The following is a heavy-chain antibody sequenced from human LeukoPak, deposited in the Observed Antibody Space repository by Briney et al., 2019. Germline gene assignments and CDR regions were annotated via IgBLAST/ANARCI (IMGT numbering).Heavy chain of an antibody. CDR1: GGSFSGYY. Sequence: PSETLSLTCAVYGGSFSGYYWSWLRQPPGKRLEWLGEINHSGSTNYNPSLKSRVTISVDASKNQFSLKLSSVTAADTAVYYCARARPVKLYGSGSFYFDYWGQGTLVTVSS. V-gene: IGHV4-34*01. CDR3: ARARPVKLYGSGSFYFDY. J-gene: IGHJ4*02. D-gene: IGHD3-10*01. CDR2: INHSGST.